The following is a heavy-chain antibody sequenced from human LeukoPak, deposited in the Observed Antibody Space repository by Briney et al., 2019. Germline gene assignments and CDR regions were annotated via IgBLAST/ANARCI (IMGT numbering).Heavy chain of an antibody. V-gene: IGHV3-11*06. CDR2: ISSSSSYT. D-gene: IGHD5-18*01. J-gene: IGHJ4*02. CDR1: GFTFSDYY. Sequence: GGSLRLSCAASGFTFSDYYMSWIRQAPGKGLEGVSYISSSSSYTNYADSVKGRFTISRDNAKNSLYLQMNSLRAEDTAVYYCARLSGGYSYGSGIDYWGQGTLVTVSS. CDR3: ARLSGGYSYGSGIDY.